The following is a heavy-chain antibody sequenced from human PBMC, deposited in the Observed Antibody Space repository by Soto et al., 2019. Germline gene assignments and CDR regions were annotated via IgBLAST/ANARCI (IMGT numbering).Heavy chain of an antibody. J-gene: IGHJ4*02. CDR3: ARDNGYYDF. Sequence: QIQMVQSGAAVQQPGASVKISCKTSGYTFSSYSINWVRQAPGQGREWMAGISTTSGNTHYAERVQGRVTVTHDKSARTAFMEMWGLTSDDTAVDFCARDNGYYDFWGQGTLVTVSS. D-gene: IGHD2-8*01. CDR2: ISTTSGNT. CDR1: GYTFSSYS. V-gene: IGHV1-18*01.